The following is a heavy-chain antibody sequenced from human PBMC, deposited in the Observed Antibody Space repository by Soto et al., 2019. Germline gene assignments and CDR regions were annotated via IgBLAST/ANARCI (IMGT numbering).Heavy chain of an antibody. J-gene: IGHJ6*02. CDR2: IYYSGST. V-gene: IGHV4-59*02. Sequence: XTLSLNGTVSGGSGSSYYWSWIRRPPGKGLEWIGYIYYSGSTNYNPSLKSRVTISVGTSKNQFSLKLSSVTAADTAVYYCAREGITMVRGVRADLYGMDVWGQGTTGTVS. CDR1: GGSGSSYY. CDR3: AREGITMVRGVRADLYGMDV. D-gene: IGHD3-10*01.